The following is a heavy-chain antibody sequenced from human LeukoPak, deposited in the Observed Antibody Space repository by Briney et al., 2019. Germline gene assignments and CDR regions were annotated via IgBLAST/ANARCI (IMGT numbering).Heavy chain of an antibody. D-gene: IGHD4-17*01. V-gene: IGHV3-23*01. CDR2: ISGSGYST. CDR1: GFTFSHYG. CDR3: AKYYGDGPDYYYDRDV. Sequence: GGSLRLSCAASGFTFSHYGMSWVRQAPGKGLEWVSAISGSGYSTDYADSVKGRFTISRDNSKNTLYLQMNSLRAEDTAVYYCAKYYGDGPDYYYDRDVWGKKPTVTIPT. J-gene: IGHJ6*04.